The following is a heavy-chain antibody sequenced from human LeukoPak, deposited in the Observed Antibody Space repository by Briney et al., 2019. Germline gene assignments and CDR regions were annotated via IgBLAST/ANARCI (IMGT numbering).Heavy chain of an antibody. D-gene: IGHD6-19*01. J-gene: IGHJ4*02. V-gene: IGHV3-23*01. CDR3: AKGPLIEVAGTTWDY. CDR1: GFTFSSYA. Sequence: GGSLRLSCAASGFTFSSYAMSWVRQGTGKGLEWVSAISGSGGSTYYADSVKGRFNISRDNPKNTLYRQMNSLSAEDTAVYYCAKGPLIEVAGTTWDYWGKGTLVTVSS. CDR2: ISGSGGST.